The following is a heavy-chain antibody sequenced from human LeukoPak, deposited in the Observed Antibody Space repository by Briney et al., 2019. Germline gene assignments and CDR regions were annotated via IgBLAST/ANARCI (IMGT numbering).Heavy chain of an antibody. CDR3: ARGRSFP. J-gene: IGHJ5*02. CDR1: GGSISKNNYY. V-gene: IGHV4-39*07. Sequence: SETLSLTCAVSGGSISKNNYYWGWIRQSPEKGLEWIGSIYYSGSTKYNPSLRSRVTISLDKSKNQFSLNLTSVTAADTAVYYCARGRSFPWGRGTLVTVSS. CDR2: IYYSGST.